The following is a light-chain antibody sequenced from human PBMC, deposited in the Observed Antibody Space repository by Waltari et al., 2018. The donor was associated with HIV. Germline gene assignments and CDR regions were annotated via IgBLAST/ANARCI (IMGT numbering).Light chain of an antibody. J-gene: IGLJ3*02. CDR1: SSDVGGYDS. CDR2: EVI. Sequence: QSALTQPRSVSGSPGQSVTISCTGTSSDVGGYDSVSWYLQHPGKVPKLIIYEVIKRPSGVPDRLSGSKSGNTASLTISGLQTEDEADYFCCSYAGTYTYVLFGGGTKLTVL. CDR3: CSYAGTYTYVL. V-gene: IGLV2-11*01.